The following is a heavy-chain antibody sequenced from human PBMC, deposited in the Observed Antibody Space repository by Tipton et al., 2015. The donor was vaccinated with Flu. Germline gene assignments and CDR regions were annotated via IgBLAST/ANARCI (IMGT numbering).Heavy chain of an antibody. CDR3: ARVAYFYDTSGYRFDAFDV. J-gene: IGHJ3*01. D-gene: IGHD3-22*01. CDR1: GDSSTTYY. Sequence: LSCTVSGDSSTTYYWSWIRRPPGKGLEWIGFVYYSGSTSYNPSLKSRVTISLDTSKNQFSLKLKSVTAADTALYYCARVAYFYDTSGYRFDAFDVWGQGTMVTVSS. V-gene: IGHV4-59*01. CDR2: VYYSGST.